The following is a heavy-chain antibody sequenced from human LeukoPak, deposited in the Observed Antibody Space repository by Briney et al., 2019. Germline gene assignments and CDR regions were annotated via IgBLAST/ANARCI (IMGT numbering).Heavy chain of an antibody. J-gene: IGHJ4*02. CDR1: GGSFSGYY. D-gene: IGHD3-10*01. Sequence: PSETLSLTCGVYGGSFSGYYWSWIRQPPGKGLEWIGEINHSGSTNYNPSLKSRVTISVDTSKNQFSLKLRSVTAADTAVYYYTRAKRIIMVRGVITRYFDYWGQGTLVTVSS. CDR2: INHSGST. CDR3: TRAKRIIMVRGVITRYFDY. V-gene: IGHV4-34*01.